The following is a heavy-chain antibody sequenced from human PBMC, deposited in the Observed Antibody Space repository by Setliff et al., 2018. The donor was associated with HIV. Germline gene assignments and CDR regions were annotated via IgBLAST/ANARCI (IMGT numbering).Heavy chain of an antibody. CDR2: IYYSGST. V-gene: IGHV4-39*07. CDR1: GGSISSSSYY. J-gene: IGHJ6*02. Sequence: SETLSLTCTVSGGSISSSSYYWGWIRQPPGKGLEWIGSIYYSGSTYYNPSLKSLVTISVDTSKNQFSLKLSSVPAADTAVYYCARDLYSSGWYGLYYYGVGVWGQGTTVTVSS. CDR3: ARDLYSSGWYGLYYYGVGV. D-gene: IGHD6-19*01.